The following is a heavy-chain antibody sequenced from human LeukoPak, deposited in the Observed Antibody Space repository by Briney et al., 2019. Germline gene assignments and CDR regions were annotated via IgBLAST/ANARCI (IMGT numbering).Heavy chain of an antibody. CDR1: GYRFSMSW. CDR2: VLPGDSAT. CDR3: ATLRGDAALIAGSDAFDF. D-gene: IGHD5-18*01. Sequence: GESLKISCKGSGYRFSMSWIAWVRQMPGKGLEWMGIVLPGDSATRYSPSFRGQVTISADKSISTAYVQWSRLKASDTAMYYCATLRGDAALIAGSDAFDFWGQGTMVTVSS. J-gene: IGHJ3*01. V-gene: IGHV5-51*01.